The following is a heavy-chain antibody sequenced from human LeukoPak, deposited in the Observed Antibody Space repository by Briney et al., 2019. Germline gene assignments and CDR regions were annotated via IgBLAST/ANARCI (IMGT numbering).Heavy chain of an antibody. D-gene: IGHD2-15*01. Sequence: ASVKVSCKASGYTFTSYGISWVRQAPGQGLEWMGWISAYNGNTNYAQKLQGRVTITADESTSTAYMELSSLRSEDTAVYYCASRSAGSFDPNYYYGMDAWGQGTTVTVSS. J-gene: IGHJ6*02. CDR3: ASRSAGSFDPNYYYGMDA. CDR1: GYTFTSYG. V-gene: IGHV1-18*01. CDR2: ISAYNGNT.